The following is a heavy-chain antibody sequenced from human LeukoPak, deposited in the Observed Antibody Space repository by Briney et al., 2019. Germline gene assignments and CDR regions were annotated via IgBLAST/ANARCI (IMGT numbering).Heavy chain of an antibody. D-gene: IGHD2-15*01. Sequence: GGSLRLSCAASGFTFSSYGMHWVRQVPGKGLEWVAVISHDGSNIYYGDSVKGRFSISRDNSKNTLYLQMNSLRAEDTAVYYCAKDPYRVVVATGNYLDPWGQGTLVTVSS. V-gene: IGHV3-30*18. CDR3: AKDPYRVVVATGNYLDP. CDR2: ISHDGSNI. J-gene: IGHJ5*02. CDR1: GFTFSSYG.